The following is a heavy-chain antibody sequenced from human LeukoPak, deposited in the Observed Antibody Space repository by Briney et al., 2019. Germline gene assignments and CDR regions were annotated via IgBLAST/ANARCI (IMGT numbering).Heavy chain of an antibody. CDR2: IHHSAGT. CDR1: GGSFSGYY. Sequence: SETLSLTCAVYGGSFSGYYWSWTRQTPGKGLEWSGGIHHSAGTTYNPSLTSRVTMSVDTSKNQFSLKLTSVTAADTAVYYCAFMDYWGQGTLVTVSS. J-gene: IGHJ4*02. D-gene: IGHD3-16*01. V-gene: IGHV4-34*01. CDR3: AFMDY.